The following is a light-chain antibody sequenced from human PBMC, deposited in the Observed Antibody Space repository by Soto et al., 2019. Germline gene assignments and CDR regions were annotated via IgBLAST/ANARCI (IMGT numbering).Light chain of an antibody. CDR3: QQYDTYPLT. V-gene: IGKV1-5*03. CDR1: QSISSW. CDR2: KAS. Sequence: DIQMTQSPSTLSASVGDRVTITCRASQSISSWVAWYQQKPGKAPKLLIYKASSLESAVPSRFSGSGFGTEFSLTLSSLQPDDFATYYCQQYDTYPLTFGQGTKVDMK. J-gene: IGKJ1*01.